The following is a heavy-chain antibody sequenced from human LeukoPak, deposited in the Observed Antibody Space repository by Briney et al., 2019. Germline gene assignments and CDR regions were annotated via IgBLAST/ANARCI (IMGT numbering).Heavy chain of an antibody. J-gene: IGHJ4*02. D-gene: IGHD3-10*01. CDR3: ASGGGSGSYFY. CDR1: GFTFSSYG. V-gene: IGHV3-30*03. Sequence: GGSLRLSCAASGFTFSSYGMHWVRQAPGKGLEWVAVISYDGSNKYYADSVKGRFTISRDNSKNTLYLQMGSLRPEDMAVYYCASGGGSGSYFYWGQGTLVTVSS. CDR2: ISYDGSNK.